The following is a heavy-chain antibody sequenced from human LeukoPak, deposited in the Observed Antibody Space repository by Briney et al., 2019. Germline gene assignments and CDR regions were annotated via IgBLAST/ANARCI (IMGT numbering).Heavy chain of an antibody. CDR3: ASRYSYYFDY. Sequence: SETLSLTCAVYGGSFSGYYWSWIRQPPGKGLEWIGSIYYSGSTYYNPSLKSRVTISVDTSKNQFSLKLSSVTAADTAVYYCASRYSYYFDYWAREPWSPSPQ. V-gene: IGHV4-34*01. J-gene: IGHJ4*02. CDR2: IYYSGST. D-gene: IGHD5-18*01. CDR1: GGSFSGYY.